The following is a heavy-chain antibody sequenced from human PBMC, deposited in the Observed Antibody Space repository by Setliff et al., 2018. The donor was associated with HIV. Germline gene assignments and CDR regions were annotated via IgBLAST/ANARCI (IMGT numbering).Heavy chain of an antibody. CDR1: GYSFGDYW. CDR2: IFPADSDT. V-gene: IGHV5-51*01. D-gene: IGHD3-22*01. CDR3: ARHRVDTSMLVVKSPGAFDF. Sequence: PGESLKISCRGFGYSFGDYWIGWVRQKPGKGLEWMGIIFPADSDTRVSPSFQGQVSISADRSTYAAFLQWTSLKASDTGMYFCARHRVDTSMLVVKSPGAFDFWGQGTLVTVSS. J-gene: IGHJ3*01.